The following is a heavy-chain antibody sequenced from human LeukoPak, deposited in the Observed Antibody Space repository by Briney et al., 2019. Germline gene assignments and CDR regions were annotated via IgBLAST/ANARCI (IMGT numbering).Heavy chain of an antibody. Sequence: GGSLRLSCAASGFTFSSYAMHWVRQAPGKGLEYVSAISSNGGSTYYANSVKGRFTISRDNSKNTLYLQMGSLRAEDMAVYYCARDRPDLPLAFDYWGQGTLVTVSS. CDR2: ISSNGGST. CDR1: GFTFSSYA. J-gene: IGHJ4*02. CDR3: ARDRPDLPLAFDY. V-gene: IGHV3-64*01. D-gene: IGHD3-3*01.